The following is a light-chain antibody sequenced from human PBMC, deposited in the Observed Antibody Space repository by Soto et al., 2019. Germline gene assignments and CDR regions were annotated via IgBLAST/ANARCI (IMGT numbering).Light chain of an antibody. CDR1: SSDVGTYDY. Sequence: QSALTQPPSASGSPGQSVTFSCTGTSSDVGTYDYVSWYQQYPGKAPKPLIYGVTRRPSGVPDRFSGSKSGNTAALTVSGLQAEDEAYYYCSSYAGRSMYVFGTGTKVTVL. CDR3: SSYAGRSMYV. CDR2: GVT. J-gene: IGLJ1*01. V-gene: IGLV2-8*01.